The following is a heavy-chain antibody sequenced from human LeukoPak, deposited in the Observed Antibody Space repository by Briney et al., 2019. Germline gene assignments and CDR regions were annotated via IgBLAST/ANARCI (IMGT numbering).Heavy chain of an antibody. Sequence: SETLSLTCTVSGGSISTYYWSWMRQPPGRGLEWIGYIHGSTNYNPSLRSRVTISVDMSKNQFSLKLTSVTAADTAVYYCARAEADRTFDYWGQGTLVIV. CDR1: GGSISTYY. J-gene: IGHJ4*02. CDR2: IHGST. CDR3: ARAEADRTFDY. D-gene: IGHD1-7*01. V-gene: IGHV4-59*01.